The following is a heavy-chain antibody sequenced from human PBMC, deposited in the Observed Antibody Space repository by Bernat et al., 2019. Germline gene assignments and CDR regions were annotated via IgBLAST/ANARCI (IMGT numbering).Heavy chain of an antibody. CDR3: ARDDDVTPSPDFDY. Sequence: EVQLVESGGGLVQPGGSLSLSCAASGFTFSSYWMHWVRQAPGKGLVWVSRINGDGSSTSYADTGKGRITISRDNGKNTLYLQMNRLKGADTAGYYCARDDDVTPSPDFDYWGQGTLVTVSS. CDR2: INGDGSST. CDR1: GFTFSSYW. V-gene: IGHV3-74*01. D-gene: IGHD1-1*01. J-gene: IGHJ4*02.